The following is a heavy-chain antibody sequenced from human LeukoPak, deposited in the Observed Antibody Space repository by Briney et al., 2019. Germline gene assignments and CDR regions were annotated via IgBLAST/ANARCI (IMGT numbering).Heavy chain of an antibody. V-gene: IGHV4-34*01. CDR2: INHSGST. D-gene: IGHD6-19*01. CDR1: GGSFSGYY. Sequence: SETLSLTCAVYGGSFSGYYWSWIRQPPGKGLEWIGEINHSGSTNYNPSLKSRVTISVDTSKNQFSLKLSSVTAADTAVYYCARDSPRSSGWSDYWGQGTLVTVSS. CDR3: ARDSPRSSGWSDY. J-gene: IGHJ4*02.